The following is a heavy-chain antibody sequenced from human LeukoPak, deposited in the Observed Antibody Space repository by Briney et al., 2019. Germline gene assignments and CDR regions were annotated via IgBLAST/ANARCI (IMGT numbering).Heavy chain of an antibody. CDR3: ARDLFQGEYREARVYYYYGMDV. CDR1: GYTFTSYG. V-gene: IGHV1-18*01. Sequence: ASVKVSCKASGYTFTSYGISWVRQAPGQGLEWMGWISAYNGNTNYAQKLQGRVTMTTDTSTSTAYMELRSLRSDDTAVYYCARDLFQGEYREARVYYYYGMDVWGQGTTVTVSS. D-gene: IGHD3-10*01. J-gene: IGHJ6*02. CDR2: ISAYNGNT.